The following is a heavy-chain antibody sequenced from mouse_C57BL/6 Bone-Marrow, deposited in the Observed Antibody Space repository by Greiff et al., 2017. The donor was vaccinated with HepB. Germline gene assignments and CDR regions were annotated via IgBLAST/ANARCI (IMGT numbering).Heavy chain of an antibody. CDR3: ARSIYYGSSYYYAMDY. Sequence: QVTLKVSGPGILQSSQTLSLTCSFSGFSLSTSGMGVSWIRQPSGKGLEWLAHIYWDDDKRYNPSLKSRLTISKDTSRNQVFLKITSVDTADTATYYCARSIYYGSSYYYAMDYWGQGTSVTVSS. V-gene: IGHV8-12*01. D-gene: IGHD1-1*01. CDR2: IYWDDDK. J-gene: IGHJ4*01. CDR1: GFSLSTSGMG.